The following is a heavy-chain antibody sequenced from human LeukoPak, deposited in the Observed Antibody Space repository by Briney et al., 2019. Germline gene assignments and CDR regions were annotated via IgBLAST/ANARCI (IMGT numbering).Heavy chain of an antibody. CDR1: GYTFTSYY. V-gene: IGHV1-46*03. CDR3: ARDHTKGPMADV. Sequence: GVSVKVSCKASGYTFTSYYMHWVRQAPGQGLEWMGIINPSGGSTSYAQKFQGRVTMTRDTSTSTVYMELSSLRSEDTAVYYCARDHTKGPMADVWGKGTTVTVSS. CDR2: INPSGGST. J-gene: IGHJ6*04. D-gene: IGHD3-10*01.